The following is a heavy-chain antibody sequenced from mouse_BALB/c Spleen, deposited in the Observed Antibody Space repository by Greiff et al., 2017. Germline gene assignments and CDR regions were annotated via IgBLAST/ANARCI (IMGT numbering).Heavy chain of an antibody. D-gene: IGHD2-3*01. CDR1: GDSITSGY. Sequence: VQLKESGPSLVKPSQTLSLTCSVTGDSITSGYWNWIRKFPGNKLEYMGYISYSGSTYYNPSLKSRISITRDTSKNQYYLQLNSVTTEDTATYYCARYKRDGWFFDYWGQGTTLTGSS. J-gene: IGHJ2*01. CDR3: ARYKRDGWFFDY. CDR2: ISYSGST. V-gene: IGHV3-8*02.